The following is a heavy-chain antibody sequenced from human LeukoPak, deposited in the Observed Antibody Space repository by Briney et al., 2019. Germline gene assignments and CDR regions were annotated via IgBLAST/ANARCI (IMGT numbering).Heavy chain of an antibody. Sequence: ASVKVSCKASGYTFSSYSMHWVRQAPGQGLEWMGIINPSGGSTSYAQKFQGRVAMTRDTSTSTVYMELSSLRSEDTAVYYCARDQAYCSGGSCYSFQHWGQGTLVTVSS. CDR3: ARDQAYCSGGSCYSFQH. V-gene: IGHV1-46*01. D-gene: IGHD2-15*01. CDR2: INPSGGST. J-gene: IGHJ1*01. CDR1: GYTFSSYS.